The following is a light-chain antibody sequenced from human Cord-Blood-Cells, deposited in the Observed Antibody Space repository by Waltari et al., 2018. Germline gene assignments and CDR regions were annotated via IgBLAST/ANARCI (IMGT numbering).Light chain of an antibody. Sequence: DIVMTQSPDSLAVSLGERATINCKSSQSVLYSSNNKNYLAWYQQKPGQPPKLLIYWASTRESRVPDRFSGSGSGTEFTLTISSLQAGDVAVYYCQQYYSTPLTFGGGTKVEIK. CDR1: QSVLYSSNNKNY. CDR2: WAS. CDR3: QQYYSTPLT. V-gene: IGKV4-1*01. J-gene: IGKJ4*01.